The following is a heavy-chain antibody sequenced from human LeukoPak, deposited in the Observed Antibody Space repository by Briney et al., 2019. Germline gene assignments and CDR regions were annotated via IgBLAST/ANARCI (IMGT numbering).Heavy chain of an antibody. Sequence: GGSLRLSCAASGFTFNRYNMNWVRQAPGKGLEWVSGIIPSGHTTYYADSVRGRFTISRDNSRNTVYLQMNSLRAEDTAVYYCAKDDRWLQFCCWGQGTLVTVSA. V-gene: IGHV3-23*01. CDR1: GFTFNRYN. J-gene: IGHJ4*02. CDR2: IIPSGHTT. CDR3: AKDDRWLQFCC. D-gene: IGHD5-24*01.